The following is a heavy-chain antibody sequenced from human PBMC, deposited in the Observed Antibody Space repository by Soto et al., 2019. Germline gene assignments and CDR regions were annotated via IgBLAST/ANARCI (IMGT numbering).Heavy chain of an antibody. D-gene: IGHD6-13*01. CDR1: GFSLTSSGVG. CDR3: ARDSAAGTGLGY. V-gene: IGHV2-5*02. CDR2: IYWDDDK. Sequence: SGPTLVNPTHTLTLTCTSSGFSLTSSGVGVGWIRQPPGKALEWLALIYWDDDKRYSPSLKSRLTITKDTSKNQVVLTMTNMDPVDTATYYCARDSAAGTGLGYWGQGTLVTVSS. J-gene: IGHJ4*02.